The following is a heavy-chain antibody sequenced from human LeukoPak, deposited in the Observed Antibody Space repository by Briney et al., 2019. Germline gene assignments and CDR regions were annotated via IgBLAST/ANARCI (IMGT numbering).Heavy chain of an antibody. D-gene: IGHD3-22*01. Sequence: GRSLRLSCAASGFTFSNYGMHWVRQVPGKGLEWVAAIWFDGIRKYYADSVKGRLTISRDNSKNTLYLQTNSLRAEDTAVYYCARDLEDSSPFGAFDMWGQGTMVTVSS. CDR2: IWFDGIRK. CDR3: ARDLEDSSPFGAFDM. J-gene: IGHJ3*02. V-gene: IGHV3-33*01. CDR1: GFTFSNYG.